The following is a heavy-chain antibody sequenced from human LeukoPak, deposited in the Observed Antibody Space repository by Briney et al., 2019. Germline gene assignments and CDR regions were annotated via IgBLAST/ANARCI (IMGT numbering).Heavy chain of an antibody. D-gene: IGHD3-22*01. J-gene: IGHJ4*02. Sequence: GASVKLSCKVSGYTLTELSMHWVRQARGKGLEWMGVFDPEDGETIYAQKFQGRVTMTEDTCTDTGYMELSSLRSEDAAVYYCATGRGGYYCDSSGYPTYWGQGTLVTVSS. CDR3: ATGRGGYYCDSSGYPTY. CDR1: GYTLTELS. V-gene: IGHV1-24*01. CDR2: FDPEDGET.